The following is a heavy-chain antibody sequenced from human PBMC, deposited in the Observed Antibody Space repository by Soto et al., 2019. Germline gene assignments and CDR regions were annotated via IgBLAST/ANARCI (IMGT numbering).Heavy chain of an antibody. CDR1: GFTFSSYA. J-gene: IGHJ3*02. D-gene: IGHD6-13*01. V-gene: IGHV3-30-3*01. CDR3: ARVSIIAAAGTDAFDI. CDR2: ISYDGSNK. Sequence: QVQLVESGGGVVQPGRSLRLSCAASGFTFSSYAMHWVRQAPGKGLEWVAVISYDGSNKYYADSVKGRFTISRDNSKNTLYLQMNSLRAEDTAVYYCARVSIIAAAGTDAFDIWGQGTMVTVSS.